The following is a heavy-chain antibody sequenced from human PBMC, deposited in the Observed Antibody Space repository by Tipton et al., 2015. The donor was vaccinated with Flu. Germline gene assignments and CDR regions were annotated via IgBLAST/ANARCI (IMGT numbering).Heavy chain of an antibody. CDR3: ARAVAGTTRAYYYYMDV. J-gene: IGHJ6*03. V-gene: IGHV6-1*01. D-gene: IGHD1-7*01. CDR2: TYYRSKWYN. Sequence: PGLVKPSQTLSLTCAISGDSVSSNSAAWNWIRQSPSRGLEWLGRTYYRSKWYNDYAVSVKSRITINPDTSKNQFSLQLNSVTPEDTAVYYCARAVAGTTRAYYYYMDVWGKGTTVTVSS. CDR1: GDSVSSNSAA.